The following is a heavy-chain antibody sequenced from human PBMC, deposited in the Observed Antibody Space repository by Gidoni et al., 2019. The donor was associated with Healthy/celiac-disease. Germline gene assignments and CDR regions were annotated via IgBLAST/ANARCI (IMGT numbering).Heavy chain of an antibody. CDR3: ARDRDSSLGLRYFDY. Sequence: QVQLQESGPGLVKPSQTLSLTCTVSGGSISSGAYYWSWIRPPPGKGLEWIGYIYYSGSTYYNPSLKSRVTISVDTSKNQFSLKLSSVTAAVTAVYYCARDRDSSLGLRYFDYWGQGTLVTVSS. D-gene: IGHD6-13*01. J-gene: IGHJ4*02. CDR2: IYYSGST. CDR1: GGSISSGAYY. V-gene: IGHV4-30-4*01.